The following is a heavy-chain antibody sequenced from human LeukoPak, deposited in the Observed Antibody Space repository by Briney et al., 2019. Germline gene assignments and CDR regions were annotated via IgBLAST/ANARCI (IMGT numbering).Heavy chain of an antibody. Sequence: ASVKVSCKASGYTFTSYAMHWVRQAPGQRLEWMGWINAGNGNTKYSQKFQGRVTITRDTSASTAYMELSSLRSEDTAVYYCASSGAWYSSARNFDYWGQGTPVTVSS. D-gene: IGHD6-25*01. CDR2: INAGNGNT. V-gene: IGHV1-3*01. CDR3: ASSGAWYSSARNFDY. J-gene: IGHJ4*02. CDR1: GYTFTSYA.